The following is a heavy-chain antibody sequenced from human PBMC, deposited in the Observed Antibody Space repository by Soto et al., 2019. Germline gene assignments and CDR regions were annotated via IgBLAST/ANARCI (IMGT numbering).Heavy chain of an antibody. Sequence: AASVKVSCKASGDSFSHYAVNWLRQAPGRGLEWMGGLIPVFGTSHYAQNFQGRVTITADESTSTAYMELSSLTSEDTAIYYCAREDRTGFYGMDVWGQGTTVTVSS. J-gene: IGHJ6*02. V-gene: IGHV1-69*13. CDR1: GDSFSHYA. CDR3: AREDRTGFYGMDV. CDR2: LIPVFGTS.